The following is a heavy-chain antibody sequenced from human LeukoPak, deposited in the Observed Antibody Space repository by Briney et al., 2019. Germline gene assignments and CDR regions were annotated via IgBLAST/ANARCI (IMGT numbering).Heavy chain of an antibody. CDR1: GYTFTNYG. Sequence: GASVKVSCKASGYTFTNYGLNWVRQAPGQELEWMGWISPYNGNTDYAQKLQGRLSMTTDTSTSTASMELRSLTSDDTALYYCARDSTSGWYSSGNDAFDIWGQGTMVTVSS. CDR2: ISPYNGNT. CDR3: ARDSTSGWYSSGNDAFDI. J-gene: IGHJ3*02. V-gene: IGHV1-18*01. D-gene: IGHD6-19*01.